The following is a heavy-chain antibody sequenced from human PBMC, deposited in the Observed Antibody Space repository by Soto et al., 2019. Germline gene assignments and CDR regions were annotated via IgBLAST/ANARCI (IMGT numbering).Heavy chain of an antibody. V-gene: IGHV5-51*01. CDR1: GYSFTSYW. CDR3: ARSSAVGDIVGCWWFDP. J-gene: IGHJ5*02. Sequence: GESLKIPCKGSGYSFTSYWIGWVRQMPGKGLEWMGIIYPGDSDTRYSPSFQGQVTISADKSISTAYLQWSSLKASDTAMYYCARSSAVGDIVGCWWFDPWGQGTLVTVSS. CDR2: IYPGDSDT. D-gene: IGHD2-15*01.